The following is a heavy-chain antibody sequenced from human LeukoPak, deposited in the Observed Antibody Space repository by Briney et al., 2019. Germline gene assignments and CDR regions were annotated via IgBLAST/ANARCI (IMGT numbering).Heavy chain of an antibody. CDR2: LSYGRST. D-gene: IGHD6-19*01. CDR3: ASRIAVAGALVY. J-gene: IGHJ4*02. V-gene: IGHV4-39*07. CDR1: GGSISSGRHY. Sequence: SETLSLTCSVSGGSISSGRHYWGWVRQPPGKGLEWIGSLSYGRSTYYKPSLKSRVSMSVDTSKNQFSLKMISVTAADTGMYYCASRIAVAGALVYWGRGTLVTVSS.